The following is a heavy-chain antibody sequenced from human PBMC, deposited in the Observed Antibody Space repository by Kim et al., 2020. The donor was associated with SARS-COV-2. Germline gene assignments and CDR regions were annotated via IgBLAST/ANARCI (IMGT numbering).Heavy chain of an antibody. V-gene: IGHV3-23*01. D-gene: IGHD6-13*01. Sequence: GGSLRLSCAASGFTFSSYAMSWVRQAPGKGLEWVSAISGSGGSTYYADSVKGRFTISRDNSKNTLYLQMNSLRAEDMAVYYCAKGGLGSSWTSVTYYWYFDLWGRGTLVTVSS. CDR1: GFTFSSYA. CDR3: AKGGLGSSWTSVTYYWYFDL. CDR2: ISGSGGST. J-gene: IGHJ2*01.